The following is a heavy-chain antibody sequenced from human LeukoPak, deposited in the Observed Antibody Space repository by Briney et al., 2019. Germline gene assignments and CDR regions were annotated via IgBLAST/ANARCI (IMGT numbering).Heavy chain of an antibody. V-gene: IGHV1-46*01. CDR2: INPSGGST. CDR3: ARGYCSGGGCSVLDAFDG. D-gene: IGHD2-15*01. CDR1: GYTFTNYY. J-gene: IGHJ3*01. Sequence: ASVKVSCKTSGYTFTNYYIHWVRRAPGQGLEWMGKINPSGGSTSYPQKFQGRVTMTRDTSTTTVYMELSTLRSEDTAIYDCARGYCSGGGCSVLDAFDGWGQGTMVTVSS.